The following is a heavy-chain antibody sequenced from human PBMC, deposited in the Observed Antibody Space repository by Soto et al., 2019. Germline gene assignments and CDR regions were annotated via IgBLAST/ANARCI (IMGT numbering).Heavy chain of an antibody. CDR1: GFTFSDYW. V-gene: IGHV3-7*05. CDR2: IKTDGSEK. D-gene: IGHD3-10*01. Sequence: EVQLVESGGGLVQPGGSLRLSCAASGFTFSDYWMSLVRQAPGKGLECVANIKTDGSEKYYVDPVKGRFTISRDNAKNSLYLQLNSLRAEDTAVYYCASSMGRGGIDYWGQGTLVAVSS. J-gene: IGHJ4*02. CDR3: ASSMGRGGIDY.